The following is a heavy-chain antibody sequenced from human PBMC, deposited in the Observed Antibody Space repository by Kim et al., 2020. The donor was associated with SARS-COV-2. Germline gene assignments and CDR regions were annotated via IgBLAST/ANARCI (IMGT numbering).Heavy chain of an antibody. CDR1: GGSVSSGSYY. Sequence: SETLSLTCTVSGGSVSSGSYYWSWIRQPPGKGLEWIGYIYYSGSTNYNPSLKSRVTISVDTSKNQFSLKLSSVTAADTAVYYCARDRSSGSYYYGMDVWGQGTTVTVSS. D-gene: IGHD1-26*01. V-gene: IGHV4-61*01. CDR3: ARDRSSGSYYYGMDV. CDR2: IYYSGST. J-gene: IGHJ6*02.